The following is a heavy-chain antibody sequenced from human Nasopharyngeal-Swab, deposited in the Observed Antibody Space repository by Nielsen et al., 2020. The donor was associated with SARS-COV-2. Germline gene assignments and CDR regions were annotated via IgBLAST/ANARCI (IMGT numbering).Heavy chain of an antibody. CDR2: ISYDGSNK. V-gene: IGHV3-30*03. CDR3: AREGDIVVVQDAFDI. J-gene: IGHJ3*02. D-gene: IGHD2-2*01. Sequence: GESLKISCVASGFAFGDHYMSWVRQAPGKGLEWVAVISYDGSNKYYADSVKGRFTISRDNSKNTLYLQMNSLRAEDTAVYYCAREGDIVVVQDAFDIWGQGTMVTVSS. CDR1: GFAFGDHY.